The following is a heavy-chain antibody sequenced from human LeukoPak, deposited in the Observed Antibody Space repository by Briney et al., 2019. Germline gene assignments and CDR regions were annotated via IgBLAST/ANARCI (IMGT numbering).Heavy chain of an antibody. CDR3: ARDGRGYSYGYNMGHDY. CDR2: IYYSGST. J-gene: IGHJ4*02. D-gene: IGHD5-18*01. CDR1: GGSISSSSYY. Sequence: SETLSLTCTVSGGSISSSSYYWGWIRQPPGKGLEWIGSIYYSGSTYYNPSLKSRVTISVDTSKNQFSLKLSSVTAADTAVYYCARDGRGYSYGYNMGHDYWGQGTLVTVSS. V-gene: IGHV4-39*07.